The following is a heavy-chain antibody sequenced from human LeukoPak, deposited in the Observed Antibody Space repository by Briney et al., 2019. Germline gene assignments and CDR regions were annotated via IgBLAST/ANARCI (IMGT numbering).Heavy chain of an antibody. J-gene: IGHJ4*02. CDR1: GYTFTSYY. V-gene: IGHV1-46*01. CDR2: INPSGGST. CDR3: ARDPSAPTYLYYYDSSLNYFDY. Sequence: APVKVSCKASGYTFTSYYMHWVRQAPGQGLEWMGIINPSGGSTSYAQKFQGRVTMTRDTSTSTVYMELSSLRSEDTAVYYCARDPSAPTYLYYYDSSLNYFDYWGQGTLVTVSS. D-gene: IGHD3-22*01.